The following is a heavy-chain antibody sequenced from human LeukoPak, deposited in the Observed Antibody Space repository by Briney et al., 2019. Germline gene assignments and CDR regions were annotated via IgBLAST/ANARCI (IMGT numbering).Heavy chain of an antibody. J-gene: IGHJ4*02. CDR1: GYTFTIYA. CDR3: ARVNPVPATTYFDY. D-gene: IGHD2-2*01. Sequence: ASVKVSCKASGYTFTIYAMNWVRQAPGQGLEWMGWINTNTGNPTYAQGFTGRFVFSLDTSVSTAYLQISSLKAEDTAVYYCARVNPVPATTYFDYWGQGPLVTVPS. CDR2: INTNTGNP. V-gene: IGHV7-4-1*02.